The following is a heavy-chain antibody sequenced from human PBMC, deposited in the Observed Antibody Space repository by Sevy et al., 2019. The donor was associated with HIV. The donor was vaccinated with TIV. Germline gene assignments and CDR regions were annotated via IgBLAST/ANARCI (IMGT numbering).Heavy chain of an antibody. D-gene: IGHD6-6*01. Sequence: GGSLRLSCAASGFTFSTYAMTWVRQAPGKGLEWVSVISGSGGSTYYADSVKGRFTISRDNSKNTLYLQMNSLRAEDTAVYYCAKDGEYSRDYYYYMDVWGKGTTVTVSS. CDR3: AKDGEYSRDYYYYMDV. CDR1: GFTFSTYA. CDR2: ISGSGGST. J-gene: IGHJ6*03. V-gene: IGHV3-23*01.